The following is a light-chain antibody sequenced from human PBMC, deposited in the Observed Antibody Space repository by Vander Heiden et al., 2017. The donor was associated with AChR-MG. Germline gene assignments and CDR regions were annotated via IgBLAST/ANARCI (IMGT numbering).Light chain of an antibody. Sequence: QSTLPPPPPVPAAPAPRVTITCTGRSSSNGASYEVHWYQQLPGTAPKLLIYRNTNRPSGVPDRFSGSKSGTSASLAITGLQAEDEADYYCQSYDSSLSAKVFGGGTKLTVL. V-gene: IGLV1-40*01. J-gene: IGLJ3*02. CDR2: RNT. CDR1: SSSNGASYE. CDR3: QSYDSSLSAKV.